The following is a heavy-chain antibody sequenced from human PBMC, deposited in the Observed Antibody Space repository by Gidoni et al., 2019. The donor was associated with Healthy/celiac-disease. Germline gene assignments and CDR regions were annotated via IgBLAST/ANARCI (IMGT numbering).Heavy chain of an antibody. CDR1: GFTFSSYG. D-gene: IGHD2-15*01. Sequence: QVQLVESGGGVVQPGRSLRLSCAASGFTFSSYGMHWVRQAPGKGLEWVAVISYDGSNKYYADSVKGRFTISRDNSKNTLYLQMNSLRAEDTAVYYCAKDRSGGSSGGMDVWGQGTTVTVSS. CDR3: AKDRSGGSSGGMDV. J-gene: IGHJ6*02. CDR2: ISYDGSNK. V-gene: IGHV3-30*18.